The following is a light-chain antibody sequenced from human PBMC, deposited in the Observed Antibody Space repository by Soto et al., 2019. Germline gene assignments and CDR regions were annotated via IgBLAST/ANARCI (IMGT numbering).Light chain of an antibody. J-gene: IGKJ5*01. V-gene: IGKV3-11*01. Sequence: ELVLTQSPATLSLSPGERATLSCRASQSVSSYLAWYQQKTGQAPRLLIYDASNRATGIPARVSGSGSGTDVTLTISSLETGDFAVYYGQQRSNWPPTFGQGTRLEIK. CDR3: QQRSNWPPT. CDR1: QSVSSY. CDR2: DAS.